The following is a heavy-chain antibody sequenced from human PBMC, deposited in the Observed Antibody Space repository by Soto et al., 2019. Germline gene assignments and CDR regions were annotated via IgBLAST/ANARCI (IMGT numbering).Heavy chain of an antibody. V-gene: IGHV1-2*04. CDR1: GYTFTGYY. D-gene: IGHD3-10*01. J-gene: IGHJ4*02. CDR2: INPNTGVT. Sequence: QVQLVQSGAEVKKPGASVKVSCKASGYTFTGYYIHWVRQDPGQGLEWMGWINPNTGVTNYAQKFQGWVTMTRDTSISTAYMELTRLTSDDTVVYYCARGSRGDFDYWGQGTLVTVSS. CDR3: ARGSRGDFDY.